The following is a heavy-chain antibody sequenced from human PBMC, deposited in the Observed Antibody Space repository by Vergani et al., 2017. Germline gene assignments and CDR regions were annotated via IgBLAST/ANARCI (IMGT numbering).Heavy chain of an antibody. V-gene: IGHV4-59*10. CDR1: GGSFSGYY. Sequence: QVQLQQWGAGLLKPSETLSLTCAVYGGSFSGYYWSWIRQPPGKGLEWIGRIYTSGSTNYNPSLKSRVTISVDTSKNQFSLKLSSVTAADTAVYYCAREVSYCTKGVCFYSRYYYYYMDVWGKGTTVTVSS. J-gene: IGHJ6*03. D-gene: IGHD2-8*01. CDR3: AREVSYCTKGVCFYSRYYYYYMDV. CDR2: IYTSGST.